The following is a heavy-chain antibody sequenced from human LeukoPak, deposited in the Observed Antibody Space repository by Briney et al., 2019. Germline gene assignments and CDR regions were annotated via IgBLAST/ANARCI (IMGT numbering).Heavy chain of an antibody. J-gene: IGHJ4*02. CDR1: GGSIYSSNYY. Sequence: SETLSLTCIVSGGSIYSSNYYWGWIRQPPGKGLEWIGNIYYSGSTYYNPSLKSRVTISVDTSKNQFSLKLSSVTAADTAVYYCAREVIAAAGSSAPVYFDYWGQGTLVTVSS. CDR2: IYYSGST. V-gene: IGHV4-39*07. CDR3: AREVIAAAGSSAPVYFDY. D-gene: IGHD6-13*01.